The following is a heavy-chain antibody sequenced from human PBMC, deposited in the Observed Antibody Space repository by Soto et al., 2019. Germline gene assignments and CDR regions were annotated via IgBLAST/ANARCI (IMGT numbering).Heavy chain of an antibody. J-gene: IGHJ4*02. CDR3: ARDLGFGLSDY. D-gene: IGHD3-10*01. CDR1: GGTFSSYT. V-gene: IGHV1-69*04. Sequence: ASVKVSCKASGGTFSSYTISWVRQAPGQGLEWMGRIIPILGIANYAQKFQGRVTITRDTSASTAYMELSSLRSEDTAVYYCARDLGFGLSDYWGQGTLVTVSS. CDR2: IIPILGIA.